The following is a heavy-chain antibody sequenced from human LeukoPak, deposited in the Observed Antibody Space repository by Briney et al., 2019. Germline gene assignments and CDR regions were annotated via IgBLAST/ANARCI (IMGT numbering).Heavy chain of an antibody. D-gene: IGHD6-19*01. CDR2: IYYSGST. Sequence: SETLSLTCTVSDYSISSGYYWGWIRQPPGKGLEWIGSIYYSGSTYYNPSLKSRITISLDTSKNQFSLKLSSVTAADTAVYYFARDRPVRARAGCLRRFDYWGQETLVTVSS. V-gene: IGHV4-38-2*02. CDR1: DYSISSGYY. CDR3: ARDRPVRARAGCLRRFDY. J-gene: IGHJ4*02.